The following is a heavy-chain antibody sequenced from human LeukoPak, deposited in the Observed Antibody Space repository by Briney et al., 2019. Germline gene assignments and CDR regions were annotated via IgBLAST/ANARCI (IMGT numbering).Heavy chain of an antibody. J-gene: IGHJ4*02. CDR2: ISGSGGST. V-gene: IGHV3-23*01. CDR3: AKEIYYDSTGPQY. Sequence: PGGSLRLSCAASGFTFSRYGMSWVRQAPGKGLEWVSAISGSGGSTYYADSVKGRFTISRDNSKNTLYLQVNSLRAEDTAVYHCAKEIYYDSTGPQYWGQGTLVTVSS. CDR1: GFTFSRYG. D-gene: IGHD3-22*01.